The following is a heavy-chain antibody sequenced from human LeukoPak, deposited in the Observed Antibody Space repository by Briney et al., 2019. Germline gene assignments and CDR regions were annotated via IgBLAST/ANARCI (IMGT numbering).Heavy chain of an antibody. D-gene: IGHD3-22*01. CDR2: IRYDGSNK. CDR1: GFTFSSYG. J-gene: IGHJ3*02. CDR3: ATWGDYDSSDGDAFDI. Sequence: GGSLRLSCAASGFTFSSYGMHWVRQAPGKGLEWVAFIRYDGSNKYYADSVKGQFTISRDNSKNTLYLQMNSLRAKDTAVYYCATWGDYDSSDGDAFDIWGQGTMVTVSS. V-gene: IGHV3-30*02.